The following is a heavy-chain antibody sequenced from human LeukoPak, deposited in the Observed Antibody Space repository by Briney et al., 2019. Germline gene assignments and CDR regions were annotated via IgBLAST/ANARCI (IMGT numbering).Heavy chain of an antibody. CDR2: INPSGDST. J-gene: IGHJ4*02. V-gene: IGHV1-46*01. Sequence: ASVRVSCKASGYTFTTQHMHWVRQAPGQGLEWLGIINPSGDSTIYARKFQGRVTMTRDTSTSTVYMELSSLRSEDTAVYYCARGVGVGPTSAIALYFDYWGQGTLVTVSS. CDR3: ARGVGVGPTSAIALYFDY. D-gene: IGHD3-3*01. CDR1: GYTFTTQH.